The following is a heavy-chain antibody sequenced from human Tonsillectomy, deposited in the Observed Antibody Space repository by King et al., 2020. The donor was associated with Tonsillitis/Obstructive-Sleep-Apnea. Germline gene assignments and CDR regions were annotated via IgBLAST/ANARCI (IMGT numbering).Heavy chain of an antibody. D-gene: IGHD3-3*01. CDR2: INHSGTT. CDR1: GGSFSGYY. CDR3: AREGKDGYDDFWGVDFDY. J-gene: IGHJ4*02. V-gene: IGHV4-34*01. Sequence: VQLQQWGPGLLKPSETLSLTCAVYGGSFSGYYWSWIRQPPGKGLEWIGEINHSGTTNYNPSLKSRLTISIDTSKKQFSLRLGSVTAADTAVYYCAREGKDGYDDFWGVDFDYWGQETLVTVSS.